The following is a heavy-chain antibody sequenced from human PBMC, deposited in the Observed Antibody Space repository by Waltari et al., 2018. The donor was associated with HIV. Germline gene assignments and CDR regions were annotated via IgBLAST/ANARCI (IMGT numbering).Heavy chain of an antibody. V-gene: IGHV3-30*18. Sequence: QVQLVESGGGVVQPGRSPRLSCAASGFTFSSYGMHWVRQAPGKGLEWVAFISYDGSNKYYADSVKGRFTISRDNSKNTLYLQMNSLRAEDTAVYYCAKGGGCSSTSCYCDYWGQGTLVTVSS. D-gene: IGHD2-2*01. CDR2: ISYDGSNK. J-gene: IGHJ4*02. CDR1: GFTFSSYG. CDR3: AKGGGCSSTSCYCDY.